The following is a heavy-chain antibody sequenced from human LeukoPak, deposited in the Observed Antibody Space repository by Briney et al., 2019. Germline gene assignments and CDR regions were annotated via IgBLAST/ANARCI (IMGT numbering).Heavy chain of an antibody. D-gene: IGHD2-15*01. CDR2: ISSNGDNT. CDR1: GFPFNTYA. J-gene: IGHJ3*01. V-gene: IGHV3-64D*06. Sequence: GGSLRLSCSASGFPFNTYAIHWVRQAPGKGLEYVAGISSNGDNTDFADSAKGRFTISRDNSKSTLFLQMNSLRAEDTAVYLCTRDSALLGVAFDLWGQGTVVTVSS. CDR3: TRDSALLGVAFDL.